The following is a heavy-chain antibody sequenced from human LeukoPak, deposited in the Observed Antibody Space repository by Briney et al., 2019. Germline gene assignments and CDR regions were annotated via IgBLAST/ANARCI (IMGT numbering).Heavy chain of an antibody. V-gene: IGHV1-8*03. CDR1: GYTFTSYD. J-gene: IGHJ6*03. D-gene: IGHD2-21*01. Sequence: ASVKVSCKASGYTFTSYDINWVRQATGQGLEWMGWMNPNSGNTGYAQKFQGRVTITRNTSISTAYMELSSLRSEDTAVYYCARGRPRYCGGDCYDYYYYYMDVWGKGTTVTVSS. CDR3: ARGRPRYCGGDCYDYYYYYMDV. CDR2: MNPNSGNT.